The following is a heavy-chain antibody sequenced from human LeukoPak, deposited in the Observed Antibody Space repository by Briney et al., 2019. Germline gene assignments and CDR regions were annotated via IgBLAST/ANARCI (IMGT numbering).Heavy chain of an antibody. J-gene: IGHJ3*02. CDR2: IQYDGSNK. D-gene: IGHD2-15*01. CDR3: AKDPPEGGTFDI. V-gene: IGHV3-30*02. CDR1: GFTFSSYG. Sequence: PGGSLRLSCAASGFTFSSYGMHWVRQAPGKGLEWVAFIQYDGSNKYYADSVKGRFTISRDNSKNTLYLQMNSLRAEDTAVYYCAKDPPEGGTFDIWGQGTMVTVSS.